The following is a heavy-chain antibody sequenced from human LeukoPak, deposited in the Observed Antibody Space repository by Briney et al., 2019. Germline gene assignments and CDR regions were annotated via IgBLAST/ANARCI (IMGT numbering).Heavy chain of an antibody. J-gene: IGHJ4*02. CDR1: GGSISSNSYY. D-gene: IGHD5-18*01. CDR2: IYYSGST. CDR3: AREKHSYGPFDY. Sequence: SETLSLTCTVSGGSISSNSYYWGWIRQPPGKGLEWIGSIYYSGSTYYNPSLKSRVTISLDTSKNQFSLKLSSVTAADTAVYYCAREKHSYGPFDYWGQGTLVTVSS. V-gene: IGHV4-39*07.